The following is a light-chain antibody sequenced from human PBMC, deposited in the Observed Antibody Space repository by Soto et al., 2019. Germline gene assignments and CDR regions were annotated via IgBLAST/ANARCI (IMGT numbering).Light chain of an antibody. CDR3: AAWDDSLSGVV. Sequence: QSVLTQPPSASGTPGQRVTISCSGSSSNIGSNYVYWYQQLPGTVPQLLIYRNNERPSGVPDRFSGSKSGTSASLAISGLRYEDEADYYCAAWDDSLSGVVFGGGTKLTVL. CDR2: RNN. V-gene: IGLV1-47*01. CDR1: SSNIGSNY. J-gene: IGLJ2*01.